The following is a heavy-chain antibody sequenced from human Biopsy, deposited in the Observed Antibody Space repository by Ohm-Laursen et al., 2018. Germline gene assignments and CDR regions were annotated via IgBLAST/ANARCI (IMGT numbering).Heavy chain of an antibody. CDR2: INTDGSST. D-gene: IGHD2-8*02. J-gene: IGHJ4*02. V-gene: IGHV3-74*01. Sequence: SLRLSCSASEFIFSRFWMYWVRQAPGKGLVWVSRINTDGSSTNYAEPVKGRFTISRDNAKNTLHLQMNSLRAKDTAVYYCTGDSGGLGDYWGQGTLVTVSS. CDR3: TGDSGGLGDY. CDR1: EFIFSRFW.